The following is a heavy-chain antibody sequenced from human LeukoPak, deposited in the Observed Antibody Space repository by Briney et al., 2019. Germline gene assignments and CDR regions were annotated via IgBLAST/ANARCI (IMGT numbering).Heavy chain of an antibody. Sequence: GGSLRLSCAASGFTFSNYAMHWVRQAPGKGLEWVAVISYDGSNKYYADSVKGRFTISRDNSKNTLYLQMNSLRAEDTAVYYCARERLRYCSSTSCLYFDYWGQGTLVTVSS. J-gene: IGHJ4*02. CDR2: ISYDGSNK. CDR1: GFTFSNYA. D-gene: IGHD2-2*01. CDR3: ARERLRYCSSTSCLYFDY. V-gene: IGHV3-30*04.